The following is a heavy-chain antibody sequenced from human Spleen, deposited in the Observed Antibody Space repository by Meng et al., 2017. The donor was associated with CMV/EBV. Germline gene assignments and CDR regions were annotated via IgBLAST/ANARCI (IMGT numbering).Heavy chain of an antibody. J-gene: IGHJ4*02. V-gene: IGHV3-21*01. CDR1: GFSFSEYS. CDR2: TSPSGRHI. Sequence: LSLTCAASGFSFSEYSMSWVRQAPGKGLEWVSSTSPSGRHIYYSESGRGRFTISRDNADNSLSLQMNSLRADDTATYYCARVDYTSNWETFDFWGQGVLVTVSS. D-gene: IGHD6-13*01. CDR3: ARVDYTSNWETFDF.